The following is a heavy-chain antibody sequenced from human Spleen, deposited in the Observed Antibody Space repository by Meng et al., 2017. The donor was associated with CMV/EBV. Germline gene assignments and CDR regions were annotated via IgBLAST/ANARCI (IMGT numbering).Heavy chain of an antibody. V-gene: IGHV3-21*01. CDR1: GFTFSRFS. Sequence: GESLKISCAASGFTFSRFSMNWVRQAPGKGLEWVSSISSSSSYIYYADSVKGRFTISRDNAKNSLYLQMNSLRAEDTAVYYCARDSLRDFWSGYFNGMDVWGQGTTVTVSS. CDR2: ISSSSSYI. D-gene: IGHD3-3*01. J-gene: IGHJ6*02. CDR3: ARDSLRDFWSGYFNGMDV.